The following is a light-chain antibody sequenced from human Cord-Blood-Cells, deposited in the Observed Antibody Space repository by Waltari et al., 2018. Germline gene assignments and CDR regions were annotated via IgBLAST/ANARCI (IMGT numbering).Light chain of an antibody. CDR1: QSISSY. CDR2: AAS. J-gene: IGKJ4*01. V-gene: IGKV1-39*01. CDR3: QQSYSTPLT. Sequence: DIQMTQSPYSLSASVGDRVTITCRANQSISSYFNWYQQKPGKAPKLLIYAASSLQSGVPSRFSGSGSGTDFTLTISSLQPEDFATYYCQQSYSTPLTFGGGTKVEIK.